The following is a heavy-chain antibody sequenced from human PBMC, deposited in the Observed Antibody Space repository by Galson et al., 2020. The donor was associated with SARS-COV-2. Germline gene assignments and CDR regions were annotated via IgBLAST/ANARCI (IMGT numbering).Heavy chain of an antibody. CDR3: AKDQVTA. CDR1: GFSFSNYG. J-gene: IGHJ5*02. V-gene: IGHV3-30*02. CDR2: IPYDGSNE. Sequence: GGSLRLSCAASGFSFSNYGMHWIRQAPGKGPEWVAFIPYDGSNEYYADSVKGRFTISRDNSKNTLYLQMNSLRAEDTAVYYCAKDQVTAWGQGTLVTISS. D-gene: IGHD3-10*01.